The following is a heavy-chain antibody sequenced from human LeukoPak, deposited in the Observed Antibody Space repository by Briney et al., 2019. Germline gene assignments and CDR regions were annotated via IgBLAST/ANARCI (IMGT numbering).Heavy chain of an antibody. Sequence: SETLSLTCTVSGGSISSYYWSWIRQPPGKGLEWIGYIYYSGSTNYNPSLKSRVTISVDTFKNQFSLKLSSVTAADTAVYYCARASAAGGGIVGATTEAFDIWGRGTMVTVSS. CDR3: ARASAAGGGIVGATTEAFDI. J-gene: IGHJ3*02. D-gene: IGHD1-26*01. CDR2: IYYSGST. CDR1: GGSISSYY. V-gene: IGHV4-59*01.